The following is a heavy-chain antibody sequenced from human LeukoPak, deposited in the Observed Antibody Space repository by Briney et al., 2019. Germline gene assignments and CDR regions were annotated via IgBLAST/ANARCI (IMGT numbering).Heavy chain of an antibody. CDR1: GFTFSSYS. CDR2: ISSSSSTI. CDR3: ARDPARGYSYGALY. D-gene: IGHD5-18*01. V-gene: IGHV3-48*01. Sequence: PGGSLRLSCAASGFTFSSYSVNWVRQAPGKGLEWVSYISSSSSTIYYADSVKGRFTISRDNAKNSLYLQMNSLRAEDTAVYYCARDPARGYSYGALYWGQGTLVTVSS. J-gene: IGHJ4*02.